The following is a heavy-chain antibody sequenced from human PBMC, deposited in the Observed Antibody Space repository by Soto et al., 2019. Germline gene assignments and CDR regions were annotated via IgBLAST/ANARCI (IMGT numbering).Heavy chain of an antibody. V-gene: IGHV1-46*01. CDR3: AGGGGYCSGGSGYDAYYYGMDV. CDR2: INPSGGST. CDR1: GYTFTSYY. Sequence: QVQLVQSGAEVKKPGASVKVSCKASGYTFTSYYMHWVRQAPGQGLEGMGIINPSGGSTSYAQKSQSGVTMTRDPSTSAVYMGLSSLTYEDTAVYYCAGGGGYCSGGSGYDAYYYGMDVWGEGTTVTVSS. J-gene: IGHJ6*04. D-gene: IGHD2-15*01.